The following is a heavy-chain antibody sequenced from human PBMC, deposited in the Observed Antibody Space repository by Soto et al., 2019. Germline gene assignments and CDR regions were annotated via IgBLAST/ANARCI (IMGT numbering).Heavy chain of an antibody. CDR3: ARVSAAVSSADY. Sequence: SETLSLTCTVSGGSISSGDYYWSWIRQPPGKGLEWIGYIYYSGSTYYNPSLKSRVTISVDTSKNQFSLKLSSVTAADTAVYYCARVSAAVSSADYWGQGTLVTVSS. D-gene: IGHD6-13*01. CDR2: IYYSGST. CDR1: GGSISSGDYY. J-gene: IGHJ4*02. V-gene: IGHV4-30-4*01.